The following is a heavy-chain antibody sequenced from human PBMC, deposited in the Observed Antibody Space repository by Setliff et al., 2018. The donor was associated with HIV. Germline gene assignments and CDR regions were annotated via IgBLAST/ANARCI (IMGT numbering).Heavy chain of an antibody. D-gene: IGHD3-16*02. CDR2: IDPSDSYV. CDR3: ARHPPRGYPKNWFDP. V-gene: IGHV5-10-1*01. CDR1: GFTFTNYW. Sequence: GESLKISCKASGFTFTNYWITWVRQMPGKGLEWMGRIDPSDSYVNYSPSFKGHVTISVDRSISTAYLQWNNLKASDSAIYYCARHPPRGYPKNWFDPWGQGTLVTVSS. J-gene: IGHJ5*02.